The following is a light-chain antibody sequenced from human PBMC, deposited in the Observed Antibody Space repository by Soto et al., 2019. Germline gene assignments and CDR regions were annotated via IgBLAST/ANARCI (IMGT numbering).Light chain of an antibody. J-gene: IGLJ2*01. Sequence: QAVVTKPPSVSGAPGQRVTISCTGSSSNIGAGYDVHWYQQLPGTAPKLLIYGNSNRPSGVPDRFSGSKSGTSASLAITGLQAEDEADYYCQSYDSSLSAIFGGGTKLTVL. V-gene: IGLV1-40*01. CDR2: GNS. CDR1: SSNIGAGYD. CDR3: QSYDSSLSAI.